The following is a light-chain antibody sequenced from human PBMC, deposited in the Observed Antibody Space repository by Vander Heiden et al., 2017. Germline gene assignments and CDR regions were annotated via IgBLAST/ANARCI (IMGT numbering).Light chain of an antibody. CDR1: KLGDKY. CDR3: QAWDSSTVV. Sequence: SCELTQPTSLSVSPEQTASITCSGDKLGDKYACWYQWKPGQSPVLVIYQDNRRPSGIPERFFGSNSGNTATLTISVTQAMDEADYYCQAWDSSTVVFGGGTKLTVL. J-gene: IGLJ2*01. V-gene: IGLV3-1*01. CDR2: QDN.